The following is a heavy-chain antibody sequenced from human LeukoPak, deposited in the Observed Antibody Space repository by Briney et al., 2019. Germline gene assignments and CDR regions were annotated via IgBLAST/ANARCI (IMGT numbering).Heavy chain of an antibody. CDR3: AKGRGGDYSYGSYYFDQ. CDR2: ISYDGSVK. D-gene: IGHD5-18*01. J-gene: IGHJ4*02. CDR1: GFSFSSYG. V-gene: IGHV3-30*18. Sequence: PGGSLRLSCAVSGFSFSSYGMHWVRRAPGKGLEWVAVISYDGSVKYYADSVKGRFTISRDNPKNTLYLQMNSLGAEDTAVYYCAKGRGGDYSYGSYYFDQWGQGTLVTVSS.